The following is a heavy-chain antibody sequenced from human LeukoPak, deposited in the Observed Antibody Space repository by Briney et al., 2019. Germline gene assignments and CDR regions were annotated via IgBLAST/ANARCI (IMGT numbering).Heavy chain of an antibody. V-gene: IGHV3-23*01. D-gene: IGHD3-22*01. J-gene: IGHJ4*02. CDR3: AKEGDSSGYYCLDY. CDR2: SSGSGGST. CDR1: GFTFSSYT. Sequence: GGSLILSCAASGFTFSSYTMSLVRQAPGKVLEWVSASSGSGGSTYYADSVKGRFTISRDNSKNALYLQMNSLRAEDTAVYYCAKEGDSSGYYCLDYWGQGTLVTVSS.